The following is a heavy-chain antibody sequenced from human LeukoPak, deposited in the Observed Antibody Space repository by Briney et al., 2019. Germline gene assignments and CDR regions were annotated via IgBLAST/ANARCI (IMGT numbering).Heavy chain of an antibody. Sequence: PGGSLRLSCAATEFTFTHYGMDWVRQAPGRGLEWVSYISGDTRTIYYADSVKGRFTISRDNAKNSLYLQMNSLRAEDTAVYYCARGGATKTFDYWGQGTLVTVSS. D-gene: IGHD1-26*01. V-gene: IGHV3-48*04. CDR1: EFTFTHYG. CDR2: ISGDTRTI. J-gene: IGHJ4*02. CDR3: ARGGATKTFDY.